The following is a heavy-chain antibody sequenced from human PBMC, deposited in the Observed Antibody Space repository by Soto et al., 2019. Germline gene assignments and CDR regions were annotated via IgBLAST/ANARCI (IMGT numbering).Heavy chain of an antibody. Sequence: SVKVSCKASGGTFSSYAINWVRQAPGQGLEWMGGIIPIFGTANYAQKFQGRVTITADKSTSTAYMELSSLRSEDTAVYYCAGSYDSSVYRFGPWGQGTLVTVSS. V-gene: IGHV1-69*06. D-gene: IGHD3-22*01. CDR1: GGTFSSYA. CDR2: IIPIFGTA. J-gene: IGHJ5*02. CDR3: AGSYDSSVYRFGP.